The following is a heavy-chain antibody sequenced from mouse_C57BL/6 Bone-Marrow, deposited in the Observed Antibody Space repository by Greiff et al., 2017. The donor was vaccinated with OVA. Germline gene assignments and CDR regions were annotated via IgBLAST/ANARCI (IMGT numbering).Heavy chain of an antibody. CDR3: ARYYYDSPYFDY. V-gene: IGHV1-7*01. CDR1: GYTFTSYW. CDR2: INPSSGYT. Sequence: QVHVKQSGAELAKPGASVKLSCKASGYTFTSYWMHWVKQRPGQGLEWIGYINPSSGYTKYNQKFKDKATLTADKSSSTAYMQLSSLTYEDSAVYYCARYYYDSPYFDYWGQGTTLTVSS. J-gene: IGHJ2*01. D-gene: IGHD1-1*01.